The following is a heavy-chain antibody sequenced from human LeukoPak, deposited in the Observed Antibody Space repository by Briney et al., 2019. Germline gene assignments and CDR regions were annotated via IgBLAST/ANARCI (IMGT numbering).Heavy chain of an antibody. V-gene: IGHV1-18*01. D-gene: IGHD6-13*01. CDR1: GYTFTGYG. CDR2: ISVYNGNT. J-gene: IGHJ1*01. CDR3: ARGIAAAGFYFQH. Sequence: GASVKVSCKASGYTFTGYGISWVRQAPGQGLEWMGWISVYNGNTNYAQKLQGRVTMTTDTSTSTAYMELRSLGSDDTAVYYCARGIAAAGFYFQHWGQGTLVTVSS.